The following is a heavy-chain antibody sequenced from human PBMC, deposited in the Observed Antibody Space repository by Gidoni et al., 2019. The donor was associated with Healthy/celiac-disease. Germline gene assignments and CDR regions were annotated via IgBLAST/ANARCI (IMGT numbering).Heavy chain of an antibody. J-gene: IGHJ4*02. Sequence: EVQLVESGGGLVQPGGSLRISCSASGFTFSSYAMHWVRQAPGKGLEYVSAISSNGGSTYYADSVKGRFTISRDNSKNTLYLQMSSLRAEDTAVYYCVKGFQPSSGLFDYWGQGTLVTVSS. CDR1: GFTFSSYA. V-gene: IGHV3-64D*09. CDR2: ISSNGGST. D-gene: IGHD3-22*01. CDR3: VKGFQPSSGLFDY.